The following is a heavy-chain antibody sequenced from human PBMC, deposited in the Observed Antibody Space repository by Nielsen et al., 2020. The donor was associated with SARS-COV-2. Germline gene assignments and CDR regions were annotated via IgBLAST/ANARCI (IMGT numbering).Heavy chain of an antibody. CDR2: ITNTGAE. CDR3: ARPPY. Sequence: GESLKISCSASGFTFSDHYMTWIRQTPGKGLEWISYITNTGAEYYADSVKGRFTISRDNAQSSLYLLMNNLRAEDTAVYYCARPPYWGQGTLVTVSS. CDR1: GFTFSDHY. V-gene: IGHV3-11*04. J-gene: IGHJ4*02.